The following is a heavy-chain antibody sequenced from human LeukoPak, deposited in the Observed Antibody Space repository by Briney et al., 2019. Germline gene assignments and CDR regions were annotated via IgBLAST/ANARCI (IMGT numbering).Heavy chain of an antibody. J-gene: IGHJ4*02. CDR2: RNQDGCGK. CDR3: ARHNPLSGY. D-gene: IGHD1-14*01. Sequence: GWSLRLSCAASGCIFSNYRRNWVRQAPGKGLEWVADRNQDGCGKYYVDSVKGRFTISRDNAKNSLYLQMNSLRAEDTAQYYCARHNPLSGYWGQGTLVTVSS. V-gene: IGHV3-7*01. CDR1: GCIFSNYR.